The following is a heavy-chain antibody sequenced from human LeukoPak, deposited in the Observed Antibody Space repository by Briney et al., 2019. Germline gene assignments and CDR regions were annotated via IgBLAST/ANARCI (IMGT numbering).Heavy chain of an antibody. CDR1: GYIFTTYA. J-gene: IGHJ4*02. V-gene: IGHV1-3*04. Sequence: EASVKVSCKASGYIFTTYAMHWVRQAPGQRPEWMGWINIGNGETKYSQKFQGRVTITRDTSASTAYMEMSSLTSEDTAVYYCARGTDGSSWYPHWGQGTLVTVSS. CDR3: ARGTDGSSWYPH. D-gene: IGHD6-13*01. CDR2: INIGNGET.